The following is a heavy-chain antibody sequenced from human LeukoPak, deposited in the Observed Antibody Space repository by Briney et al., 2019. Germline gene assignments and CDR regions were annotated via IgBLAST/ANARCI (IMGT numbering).Heavy chain of an antibody. J-gene: IGHJ4*02. V-gene: IGHV3-74*01. CDR1: GFTFSSYW. D-gene: IGHD3-22*01. CDR2: IYIDGSST. Sequence: GGSLRLSCAASGFTFSSYWMHWVRQAPGKGLVWVSRIYIDGSSTSYAGSVKGRFTISRDNAKNTLYLQMNSLRAEDTAIYYCARARHYYDSSGYSYWFDYWGQGTLVTVSS. CDR3: ARARHYYDSSGYSYWFDY.